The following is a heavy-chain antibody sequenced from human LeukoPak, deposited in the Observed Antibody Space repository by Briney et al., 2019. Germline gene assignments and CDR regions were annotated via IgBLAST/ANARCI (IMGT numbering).Heavy chain of an antibody. CDR2: ISYDGVNT. CDR1: GFTFSTYA. Sequence: GGSLRLSCAASGFTFSTYAIHWVRQAPGEGLEWVAVISYDGVNTFYADSVKGRFAVSRDNSKKTVYLQMNSLRGEDTAVYYCATSDRDYSSSWYVDSPFDYWGQGTRGTIS. J-gene: IGHJ4*02. D-gene: IGHD6-13*01. CDR3: ATSDRDYSSSWYVDSPFDY. V-gene: IGHV3-30*09.